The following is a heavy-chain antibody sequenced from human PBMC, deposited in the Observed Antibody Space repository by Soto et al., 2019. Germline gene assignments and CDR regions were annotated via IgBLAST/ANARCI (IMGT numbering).Heavy chain of an antibody. J-gene: IGHJ6*02. CDR1: GFTFSSYA. CDR2: ISYDGSNK. V-gene: IGHV3-30-3*01. Sequence: GGSLRLSCAASGFTFSSYAMHWVRQAPGKGLEWVAVISYDGSNKYYADSVKGRFTISRDNSKNTLYLQMNSLRAEDTAVYYCARDCVVGADYYYYGMDVWGQGTTVTVSS. D-gene: IGHD1-26*01. CDR3: ARDCVVGADYYYYGMDV.